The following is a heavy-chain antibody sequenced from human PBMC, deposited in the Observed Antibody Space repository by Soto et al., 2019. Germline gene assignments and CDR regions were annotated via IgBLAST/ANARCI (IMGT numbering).Heavy chain of an antibody. CDR1: GFSLTTNGVC. D-gene: IGHD4-17*01. J-gene: IGHJ6*02. V-gene: IGHV2-5*02. Sequence: QITLKESGPTLVKPTQTLTLTCTFSGFSLTTNGVCVGWIRQPPGKALEWLALIYWDDDQRYSPSLNSRLSHAKETSKNQVVLTMTNMDPVDTATYYCAHDYVGYYGLDVWCQGTTVPVSS. CDR2: IYWDDDQ. CDR3: AHDYVGYYGLDV.